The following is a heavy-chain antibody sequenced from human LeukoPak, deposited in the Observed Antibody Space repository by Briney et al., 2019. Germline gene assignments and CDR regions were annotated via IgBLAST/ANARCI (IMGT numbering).Heavy chain of an antibody. CDR1: GFTFSSYG. J-gene: IGHJ5*02. CDR3: ARDVAAALYPINWFDP. V-gene: IGHV3-30*03. D-gene: IGHD6-13*01. Sequence: GGSLRLSCAASGFTFSSYGMRWVRQAPGKGLEWVAVISYVGSNKYYADSVKGRFTISRDNSENTLYLQMNSLRAEDTAVYYCARDVAAALYPINWFDPWGQGTLVTVSS. CDR2: ISYVGSNK.